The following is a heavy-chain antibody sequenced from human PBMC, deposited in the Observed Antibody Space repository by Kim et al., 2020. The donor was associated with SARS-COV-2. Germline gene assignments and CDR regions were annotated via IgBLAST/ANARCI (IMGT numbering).Heavy chain of an antibody. V-gene: IGHV1-46*01. Sequence: ASVKVSCKASGYPFINYYVHWVRQAPGQGLEWVGKISPADGSTDYAQNFQGRVILSTDTSTSTVYMEVSGLRSKDTAMYYCARLQYNYNYYFDYWGQGTLVTFSS. CDR1: GYPFINYY. CDR2: ISPADGST. J-gene: IGHJ4*02. CDR3: ARLQYNYNYYFDY. D-gene: IGHD5-18*01.